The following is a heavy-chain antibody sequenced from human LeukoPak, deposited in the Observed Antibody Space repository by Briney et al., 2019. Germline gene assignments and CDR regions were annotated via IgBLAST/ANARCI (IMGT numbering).Heavy chain of an antibody. CDR3: ARDRAVTAGIDY. D-gene: IGHD2-21*02. CDR1: GFTFSSYA. Sequence: PGGSLRLSCAASGFTFSSYAMHWVRQAPGKGLEWVANIKPDGNEIYYLDSVKGRFTISRDNAKTSLYLQMNSLRAEDTAVYYCARDRAVTAGIDYWGRGTLVTVSS. CDR2: IKPDGNEI. J-gene: IGHJ4*02. V-gene: IGHV3-7*01.